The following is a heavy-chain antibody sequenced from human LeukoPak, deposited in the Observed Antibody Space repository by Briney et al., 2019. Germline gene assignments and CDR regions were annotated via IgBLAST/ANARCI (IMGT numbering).Heavy chain of an antibody. D-gene: IGHD5-18*01. J-gene: IGHJ4*02. V-gene: IGHV3-33*01. CDR1: GFTFSSYG. CDR2: IWYDGSNK. Sequence: GGSLRFSCAASGFTFSSYGMHWVRQAPGKGLEWVAVIWYDGSNKYYADSVKGRFTISRDNSKNTLYLQMNSLRAEDTAVYYCARGEDTAMVMYYFDYWGQGTLVTVSS. CDR3: ARGEDTAMVMYYFDY.